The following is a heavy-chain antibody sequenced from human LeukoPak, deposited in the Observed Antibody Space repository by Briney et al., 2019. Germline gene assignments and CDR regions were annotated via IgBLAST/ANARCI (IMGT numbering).Heavy chain of an antibody. CDR2: IKQDGSEK. D-gene: IGHD5-18*01. V-gene: IGHV3-7*01. CDR3: ARDTAMVFYRRWFDP. CDR1: GFTFSSYW. J-gene: IGHJ5*02. Sequence: PGGSLRLSCAASGFTFSSYWMSWVRQAPGKGLEWVANIKQDGSEKYYVDSVKGRFTISRDNAKNSLYLQMNSLRAEDTAVYYCARDTAMVFYRRWFDPWGQGTLVTVSS.